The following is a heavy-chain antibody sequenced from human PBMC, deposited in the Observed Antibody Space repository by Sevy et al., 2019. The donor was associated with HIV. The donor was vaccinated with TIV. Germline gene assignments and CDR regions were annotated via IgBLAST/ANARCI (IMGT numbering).Heavy chain of an antibody. D-gene: IGHD6-6*01. Sequence: GGSLRLSCAASGFTFSSYGMHWVRQAPGNGLEWVAVISYDGSNKYYADSVKGRFTNSRDNSKNTLYLQMNSLRAEDTAVYYCAKSGRGVAARPTPFDYSGQRTLVTVSS. J-gene: IGHJ4*02. CDR1: GFTFSSYG. CDR2: ISYDGSNK. CDR3: AKSGRGVAARPTPFDY. V-gene: IGHV3-30*18.